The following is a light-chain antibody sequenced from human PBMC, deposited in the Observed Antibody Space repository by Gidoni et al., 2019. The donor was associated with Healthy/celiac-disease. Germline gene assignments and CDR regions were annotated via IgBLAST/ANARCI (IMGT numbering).Light chain of an antibody. Sequence: EIVLTQSTATLSLSPGDRATLSCRASQSVSSYLAWYQQKPGQAPRLLIYDASNRATGIPARFSGSGSGTDFTLTISSLEPEDFAVYYCQQRSNWRVTFGGGTKVEIK. CDR1: QSVSSY. V-gene: IGKV3-11*01. J-gene: IGKJ4*01. CDR2: DAS. CDR3: QQRSNWRVT.